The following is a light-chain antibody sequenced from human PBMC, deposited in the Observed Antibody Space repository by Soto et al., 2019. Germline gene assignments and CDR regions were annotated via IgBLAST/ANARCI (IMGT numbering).Light chain of an antibody. V-gene: IGLV2-14*01. CDR1: SGDIGSYNY. J-gene: IGLJ3*02. Sequence: QSALTQPASVSGSPGQSITISCTGTSGDIGSYNYVSWYQQHPGKAPKVMIYEVSNRPSGISNRFSGSKSGSTASLTISGLQAEDEADYYCTSFTSSSTWVFGGGTQLTVL. CDR2: EVS. CDR3: TSFTSSSTWV.